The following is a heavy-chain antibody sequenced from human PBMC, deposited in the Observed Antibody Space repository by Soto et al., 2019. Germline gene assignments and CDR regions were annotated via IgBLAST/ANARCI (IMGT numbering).Heavy chain of an antibody. D-gene: IGHD2-15*01. CDR2: INHSGST. V-gene: IGHV4-34*01. J-gene: IGHJ5*02. CDR1: GGSFSGYY. CDR3: ARSGVVAATVNWFDP. Sequence: SETLSLTCAVYGGSFSGYYWSWIRQPPGKGLEWIGEINHSGSTNYNPSLKSRVTISVDTSKNQFSLKLSSVTAADTAVYYCARSGVVAATVNWFDPWGQGTMVTVYS.